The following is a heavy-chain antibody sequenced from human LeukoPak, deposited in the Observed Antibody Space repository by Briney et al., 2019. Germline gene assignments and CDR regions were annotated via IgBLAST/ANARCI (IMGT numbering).Heavy chain of an antibody. CDR3: ARGDLLRFLEWSYFDY. V-gene: IGHV1-2*02. Sequence: ASVKDSCKASGYTFTGYYMHWVRQAPGQGLEWMGWINPNSGGTNYAQKFQGRVTMTRDTSISTADMELSRLRSGPTAVYYCARGDLLRFLEWSYFDYWGQGTLVTVSS. CDR2: INPNSGGT. CDR1: GYTFTGYY. D-gene: IGHD3-3*01. J-gene: IGHJ4*02.